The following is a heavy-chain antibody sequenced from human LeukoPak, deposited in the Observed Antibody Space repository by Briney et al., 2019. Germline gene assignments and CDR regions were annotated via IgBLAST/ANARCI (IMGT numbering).Heavy chain of an antibody. Sequence: GGSLRLSCAASGFTFSNYAMRWVRQAPGKGLEWVSSISSSSSYIYYADSVKGRFTISRDNAKNTLYLQMNSLRAEDTAVYYCAKEGRGRNFDYWGQGTLVTVSS. CDR3: AKEGRGRNFDY. J-gene: IGHJ4*02. CDR1: GFTFSNYA. V-gene: IGHV3-21*04. D-gene: IGHD3-16*01. CDR2: ISSSSSYI.